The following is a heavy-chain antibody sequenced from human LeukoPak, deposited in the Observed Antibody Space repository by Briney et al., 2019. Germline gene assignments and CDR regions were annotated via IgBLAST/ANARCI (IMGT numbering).Heavy chain of an antibody. CDR2: IYSGGST. V-gene: IGHV3-53*01. CDR1: GFTVSSNY. J-gene: IGHJ4*02. D-gene: IGHD3-22*01. Sequence: GGSLRLSCAASGFTVSSNYMSWVRQAPGKGLEWVSVIYSGGSTNYADSVKGRFTVSRDNSQNTLYLQMNSLRAEDTAVYYCAREGYYDSSGQDWGQGTLVTVSS. CDR3: AREGYYDSSGQD.